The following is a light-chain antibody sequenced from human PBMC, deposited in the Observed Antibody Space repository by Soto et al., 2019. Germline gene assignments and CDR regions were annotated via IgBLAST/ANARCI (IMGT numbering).Light chain of an antibody. CDR1: SSDIGGYYY. Sequence: QSSLTQPASVSGSPGQSITISCTGTSSDIGGYYYVSWYQHHPGKAPKLLIYQVTNRPSRVSNRFSGSKSGNTASLTISGLQADDEADYYCTSYSSSDIFYVVGNWTKVTVL. CDR3: TSYSSSDIFYV. CDR2: QVT. J-gene: IGLJ1*01. V-gene: IGLV2-14*01.